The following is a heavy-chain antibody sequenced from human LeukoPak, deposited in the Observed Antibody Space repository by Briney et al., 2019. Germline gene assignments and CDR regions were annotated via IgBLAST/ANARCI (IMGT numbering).Heavy chain of an antibody. CDR1: GYSINSGYY. CDR2: IYYSGST. CDR3: ARRINDFWSGQYGYYFDY. V-gene: IGHV4-38-2*01. J-gene: IGHJ4*02. D-gene: IGHD3-3*01. Sequence: PSETLSLTCAVSGYSINSGYYWGWIRQPPGKGLEWIGSIYYSGSTYYNSSLKSRVTISVDTSKNQFSLKLTSVTAADTAVYYCARRINDFWSGQYGYYFDYWGQGTLVTVSS.